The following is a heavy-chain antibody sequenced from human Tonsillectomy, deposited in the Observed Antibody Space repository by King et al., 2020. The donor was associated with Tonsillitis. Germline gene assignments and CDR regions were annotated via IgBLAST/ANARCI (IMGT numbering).Heavy chain of an antibody. Sequence: VQLVESGGGFVKPGGSLRLSCAASGLPFSHAWMTWVRQAPGKGLEWVGLIKSKVDGGSIDYAEPWKGRFTISRDDSEDMLYLQINNLTTEDTAVYYCSTAMIVTGMDVWGQGTSVAVSS. CDR2: IKSKVDGGSI. CDR3: STAMIVTGMDV. D-gene: IGHD3-22*01. J-gene: IGHJ6*02. V-gene: IGHV3-15*01. CDR1: GLPFSHAW.